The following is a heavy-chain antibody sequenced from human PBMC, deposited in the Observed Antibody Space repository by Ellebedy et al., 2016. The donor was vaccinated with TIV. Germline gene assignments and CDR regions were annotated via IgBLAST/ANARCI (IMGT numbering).Heavy chain of an antibody. J-gene: IGHJ4*02. CDR3: ARDGRPGRAGGVDTAMVTYDY. Sequence: PGGSLRLSCAASGFTFSSYGMHWVRQAPGKGLEWVAFIRYDGSNKYYADSVKGRFTISRDNAKNSLYLQMNSLRAEDTAVYYCARDGRPGRAGGVDTAMVTYDYWGQGTLVTVSS. CDR2: IRYDGSNK. D-gene: IGHD5-18*01. CDR1: GFTFSSYG. V-gene: IGHV3-30*02.